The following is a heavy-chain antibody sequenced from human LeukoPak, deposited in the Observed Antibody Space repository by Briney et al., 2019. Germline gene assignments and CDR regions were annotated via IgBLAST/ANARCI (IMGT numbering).Heavy chain of an antibody. CDR1: GFTFSGYS. D-gene: IGHD2-21*02. Sequence: PGGSLRLSCAASGFTFSGYSMNWVRQAPGKGLEWVSYISSGSSAIYYADSVKGRFTISRDNAKNSLYLQMNSLRAEDTAVYYCARGGADYYFDYWGRGTLVTVSS. CDR2: ISSGSSAI. V-gene: IGHV3-48*01. CDR3: ARGGADYYFDY. J-gene: IGHJ4*02.